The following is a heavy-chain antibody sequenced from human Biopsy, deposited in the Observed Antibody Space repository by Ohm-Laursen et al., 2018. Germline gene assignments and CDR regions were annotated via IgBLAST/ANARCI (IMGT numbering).Heavy chain of an antibody. J-gene: IGHJ3*02. CDR3: ARHGDFYYDSNIVIGALDI. CDR1: GGSISSYY. Sequence: SETLSLTCPVSGGSISSYYWSWIRQPPGKGLEWIGNIYYSGITNYNPSLKSRVSISVDTSKNQFSLKLSSVTAADTAVYYCARHGDFYYDSNIVIGALDIWGQGTMVTVSS. D-gene: IGHD3-22*01. V-gene: IGHV4-59*08. CDR2: IYYSGIT.